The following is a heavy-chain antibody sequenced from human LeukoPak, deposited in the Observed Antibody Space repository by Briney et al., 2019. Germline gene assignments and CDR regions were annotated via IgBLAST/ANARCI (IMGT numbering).Heavy chain of an antibody. J-gene: IGHJ6*02. CDR1: GGSFSGYY. CDR2: INHSGST. Sequence: SETLSLTCAVYGGSFSGYYWSWIRQPPGKGLEWIGEINHSGSTNYNPSLKSRVTISVDTSKNQFSLKLSFVTAADTAVYYCARVLTVTGYHYYGMDVWGQGTTVTVSS. CDR3: ARVLTVTGYHYYGMDV. D-gene: IGHD4-17*01. V-gene: IGHV4-34*01.